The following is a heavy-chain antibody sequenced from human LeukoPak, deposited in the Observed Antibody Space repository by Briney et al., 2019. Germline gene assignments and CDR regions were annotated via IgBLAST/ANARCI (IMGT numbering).Heavy chain of an antibody. CDR3: AKGSGRLRGDYFDY. CDR1: GFTFSSYA. V-gene: IGHV3-23*01. Sequence: GGSLRLSYAASGFTFSSYAMSGVRRSPGQALECVSAISGSGGSTYYADSVKGRFTISRDNSKDTLYLQMNSLRAEDTAVYYCAKGSGRLRGDYFDYWGQGTLVTVSS. J-gene: IGHJ4*02. D-gene: IGHD5-12*01. CDR2: ISGSGGST.